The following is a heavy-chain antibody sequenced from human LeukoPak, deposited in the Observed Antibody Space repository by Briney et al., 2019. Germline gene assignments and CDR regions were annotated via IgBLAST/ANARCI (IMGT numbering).Heavy chain of an antibody. V-gene: IGHV1-69*05. J-gene: IGHJ3*02. CDR2: VIPIFDTA. CDR1: GGTFSSYA. D-gene: IGHD3-22*01. Sequence: ASVKVSCKASGGTFSSYAISWVRQAPGQGLEWMGGVIPIFDTASYAQKFQGRVTITTDESTSTAYMELSNLKSEDTAVYYCARGSRAGYWAAFDIWGQGTMVTVSS. CDR3: ARGSRAGYWAAFDI.